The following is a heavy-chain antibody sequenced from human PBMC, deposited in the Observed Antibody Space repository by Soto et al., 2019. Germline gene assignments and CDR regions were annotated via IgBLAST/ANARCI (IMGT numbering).Heavy chain of an antibody. V-gene: IGHV4-34*01. D-gene: IGHD2-15*01. CDR1: GGSFSGYY. CDR3: ARGGSKNQKNIVVVVAAPPFDY. J-gene: IGHJ4*02. CDR2: INHSGST. Sequence: QVQLQQWGAGLLKPSETLSLTCAVYGGSFSGYYWSWIRQPPGKGLEWIGEINHSGSTNYNPSLKGRVTITVDTSKNQFSQQLSSVNAADTAVYYCARGGSKNQKNIVVVVAAPPFDYWGQGTLVPVSS.